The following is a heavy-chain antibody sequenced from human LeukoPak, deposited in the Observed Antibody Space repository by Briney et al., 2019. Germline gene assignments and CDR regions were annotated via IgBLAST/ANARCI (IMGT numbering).Heavy chain of an antibody. CDR2: ISSSSTTI. V-gene: IGHV3-48*01. Sequence: GGSLRLSCAAPGFSFSTYSMNWVRQAPGKGLEWVSYISSSSTTIHYADSVKGRFTISRDNSKNTLYLQMNSLRAEDTAVYYCAREGYYYDSSGYYYFDYWGQGTLVTVSS. CDR3: AREGYYYDSSGYYYFDY. J-gene: IGHJ4*02. D-gene: IGHD3-22*01. CDR1: GFSFSTYS.